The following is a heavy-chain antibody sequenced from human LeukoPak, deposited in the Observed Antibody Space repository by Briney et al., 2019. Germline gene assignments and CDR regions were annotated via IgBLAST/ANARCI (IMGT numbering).Heavy chain of an antibody. D-gene: IGHD6-6*01. J-gene: IGHJ3*02. CDR3: ARRRYSSSVLGAFDI. Sequence: GESLKISCKGSGYSFSTYWIGWVRQMPGKGLEWMGIIYPGDSDTRYSPSFQGQVTISADKSISTAYLQWSSLKASDTAMYYCARRRYSSSVLGAFDIWGQGTMVTVSS. CDR1: GYSFSTYW. CDR2: IYPGDSDT. V-gene: IGHV5-51*01.